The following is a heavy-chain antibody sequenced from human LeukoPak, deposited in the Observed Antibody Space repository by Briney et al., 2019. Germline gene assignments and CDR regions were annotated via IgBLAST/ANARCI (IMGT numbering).Heavy chain of an antibody. Sequence: DGSLPVSRAASGFTFSSYWMSWVRQAPGKGLEWVAHIKEDGSDKNYVDSVKGRFTISRDNAKNSLYLQMDSLRVEDTAVYYCARVHWYFDFWGRGTLVTVSS. CDR3: ARVHWYFDF. V-gene: IGHV3-7*04. CDR1: GFTFSSYW. CDR2: IKEDGSDK. J-gene: IGHJ2*01.